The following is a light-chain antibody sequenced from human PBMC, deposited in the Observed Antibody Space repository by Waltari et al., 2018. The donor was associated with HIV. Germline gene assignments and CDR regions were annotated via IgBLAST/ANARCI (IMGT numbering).Light chain of an antibody. CDR3: YIYAGGYAPPV. CDR1: IGDIVGGNY. CDR2: DVN. J-gene: IGLJ1*01. V-gene: IGLV2-11*01. Sequence: APTQPHSVSGSPGQSVTIFCNGTIGDIVGGNYLFWYPHHPGKAPRMMIYDVNRRPPGVPGRFSGSRSGKTASLSISGLQPEDDADYYCYIYAGGYAPPVLGTGTKVTV.